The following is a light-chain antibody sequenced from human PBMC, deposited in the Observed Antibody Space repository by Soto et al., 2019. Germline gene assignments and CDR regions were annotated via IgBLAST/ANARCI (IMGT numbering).Light chain of an antibody. V-gene: IGKV3-11*01. Sequence: EIVLTQSPATLSLSPGERVTLSRRASQNINCLAWYQHKPGQPPRLLIDDVSNRATGIPARFSGGGSGTDFTLTISSLEPEDFAVYYCQYRSTFGQGTRLEIK. CDR1: QNINC. CDR3: QYRST. J-gene: IGKJ5*01. CDR2: DVS.